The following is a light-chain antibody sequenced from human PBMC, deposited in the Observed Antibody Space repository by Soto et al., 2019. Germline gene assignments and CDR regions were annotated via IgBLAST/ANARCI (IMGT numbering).Light chain of an antibody. Sequence: EIVLTQSPATLSLSPGERATLSCRASQSVSSYLAWYQQKPGQAPRLLIYDASNRATGIPARFSGSGSGTDFTLTISSREPEDFAVYYCQQRGNWPKLTFGGGTKVEIK. CDR1: QSVSSY. CDR2: DAS. J-gene: IGKJ4*01. V-gene: IGKV3-11*01. CDR3: QQRGNWPKLT.